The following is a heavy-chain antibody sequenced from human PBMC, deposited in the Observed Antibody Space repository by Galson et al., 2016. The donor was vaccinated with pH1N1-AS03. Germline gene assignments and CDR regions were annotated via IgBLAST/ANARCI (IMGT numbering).Heavy chain of an antibody. J-gene: IGHJ3*01. CDR1: GGTFSSDG. V-gene: IGHV1-69*13. D-gene: IGHD3-10*01. Sequence: SVKVSCKASGGTFSSDGISWVRQAPGQGPEWMGGIIPMIGTANYAQKFQGRVTITADESTSTAYMEMSSLTSEDTAVYYCAREVSYGSGRRDVFEFWGQGTMVTVSS. CDR3: AREVSYGSGRRDVFEF. CDR2: IIPMIGTA.